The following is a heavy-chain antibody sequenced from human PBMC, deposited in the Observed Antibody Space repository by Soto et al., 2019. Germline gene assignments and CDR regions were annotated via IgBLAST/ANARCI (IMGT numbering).Heavy chain of an antibody. Sequence: PSETLSLTCAVYGGSFSVYYWSWIRQPPGQGLEWIGEINHSGSTNYNPSLKSRVTISVDTSKNQFSLKLSSVTAADTAVYYCARGQSVGYSSGWPKYYYYGMDVWGQGTTVTVSS. J-gene: IGHJ6*02. CDR2: INHSGST. V-gene: IGHV4-34*01. D-gene: IGHD6-19*01. CDR3: ARGQSVGYSSGWPKYYYYGMDV. CDR1: GGSFSVYY.